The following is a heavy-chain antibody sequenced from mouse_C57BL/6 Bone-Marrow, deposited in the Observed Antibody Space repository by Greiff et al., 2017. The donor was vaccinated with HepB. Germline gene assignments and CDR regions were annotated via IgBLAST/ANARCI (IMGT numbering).Heavy chain of an antibody. Sequence: ESGAELARPGASVKMSCKASGYTFTSYTMHWVKQRPGQGLEWIGDINPGSGYTKYNEKFKDKATLTADKYSSTDYMQLSSLTSDDSAVYYCARRNYGNTFDFWGQGQALTVTA. CDR1: GYTFTSYT. V-gene: IGHV1-4*01. D-gene: IGHD2-1*01. CDR3: ARRNYGNTFDF. CDR2: INPGSGYT. J-gene: IGHJ2*01.